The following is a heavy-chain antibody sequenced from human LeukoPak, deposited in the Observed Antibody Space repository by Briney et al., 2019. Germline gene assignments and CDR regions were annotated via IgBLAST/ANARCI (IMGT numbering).Heavy chain of an antibody. CDR2: INPNSGVT. J-gene: IGHJ4*02. D-gene: IGHD3-22*01. CDR3: ASGDYYDSSALGQY. V-gene: IGHV1-2*02. CDR1: GYIFIGYY. Sequence: ASVKVSCKASGYIFIGYYMHWVRQAPGQGLEWMGWINPNSGVTDYAQKFQGRVTMTRDTSISTAYMELSSLRSEDTAVYYCASGDYYDSSALGQYWGQGTLVTVSS.